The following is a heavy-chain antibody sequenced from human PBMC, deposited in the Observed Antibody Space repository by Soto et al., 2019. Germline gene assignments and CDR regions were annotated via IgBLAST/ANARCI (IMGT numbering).Heavy chain of an antibody. CDR3: AKETQLWFGEGGMDV. Sequence: QVQLVESGGGVVQPGRSLRLSCAASGFTFSSYGMHWVRQAPGKGLEWVAVISYDGSNKYYADSVKGRFTISRDNSKNPLYLQMNSLRAEDTAVYYCAKETQLWFGEGGMDVWGQGTTVTVSS. V-gene: IGHV3-30*18. CDR1: GFTFSSYG. J-gene: IGHJ6*02. D-gene: IGHD3-10*01. CDR2: ISYDGSNK.